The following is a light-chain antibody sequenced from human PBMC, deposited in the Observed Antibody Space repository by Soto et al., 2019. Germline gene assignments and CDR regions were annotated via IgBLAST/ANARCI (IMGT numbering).Light chain of an antibody. CDR3: QQYNNWPPIP. CDR2: GAS. V-gene: IGKV3-15*01. Sequence: EIVMTQSPATLSVSPGERATLSCRASQSVSSNLAWYQQKPGQAPRLLIYGASTRATGIPARFSGSGSGTEFTLPISSLQSEDFAVYYCQQYNNWPPIPFGQGTRLEIK. J-gene: IGKJ5*01. CDR1: QSVSSN.